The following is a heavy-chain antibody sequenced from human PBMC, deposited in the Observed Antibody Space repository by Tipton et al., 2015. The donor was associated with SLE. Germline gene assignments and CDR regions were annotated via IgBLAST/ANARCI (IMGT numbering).Heavy chain of an antibody. J-gene: IGHJ5*02. D-gene: IGHD3-10*01. CDR2: INHSGST. CDR3: AREWRITSPRFDP. Sequence: TLCLTCAVYGGSFSGYYWSWIRQPPGKGLEWIGEINHSGSTNYTPSLKSRVTISVDTSKNQFSLKLSSVTAADTAVYYCAREWRITSPRFDPWGQGTLVTVSS. V-gene: IGHV4-34*01. CDR1: GGSFSGYY.